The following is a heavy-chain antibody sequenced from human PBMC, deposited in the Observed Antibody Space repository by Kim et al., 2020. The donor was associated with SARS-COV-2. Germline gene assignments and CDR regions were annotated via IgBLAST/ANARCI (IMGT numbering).Heavy chain of an antibody. D-gene: IGHD2-21*01. V-gene: IGHV4-39*01. CDR2: IYYSGST. Sequence: SETLSLTCTVSGGSISSSSYYWGWIRQPPGKGLEWIGRIYYSGSTYYNPSLKSRVTISVDTSKNQFSLKLSSVTAADTAVYYCARRGDPNDGNPLVGRDPFDYWGQGTLVTVSS. CDR1: GGSISSSSYY. J-gene: IGHJ4*02. CDR3: ARRGDPNDGNPLVGRDPFDY.